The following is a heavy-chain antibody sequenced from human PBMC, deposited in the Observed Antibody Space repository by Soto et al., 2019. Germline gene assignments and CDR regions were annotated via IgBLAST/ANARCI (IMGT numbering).Heavy chain of an antibody. CDR1: GFTFSDYY. V-gene: IGHV3-11*01. D-gene: IGHD3-22*01. CDR2: ISSSASTI. CDR3: ARQKAWTGEWLSLYAPGMDV. Sequence: QVQLVESGGGLVKPGGSLRLSCAASGFTFSDYYMSWIRQAPGKGLEWVSYISSSASTIYYADSVKGRFTISRDNAKNSLYLQMNSLRAEDTAVYYCARQKAWTGEWLSLYAPGMDVWGQGTTVTVSS. J-gene: IGHJ6*02.